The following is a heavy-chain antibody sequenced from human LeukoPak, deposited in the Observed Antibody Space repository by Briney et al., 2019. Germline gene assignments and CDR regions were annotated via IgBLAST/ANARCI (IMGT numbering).Heavy chain of an antibody. CDR1: GRSFSGYY. Sequence: SETLSLTCALYGRSFSGYYWSCTRPPPEEGLEWIGEIKHSGRPNYHPSLKSRLTISVDTSKKQFSLKLSSVTAADTAVYYGAREVERMVYAWRARNYWFDPWGQGTLVTVSS. J-gene: IGHJ5*02. CDR3: AREVERMVYAWRARNYWFDP. D-gene: IGHD2-8*01. CDR2: IKHSGRP. V-gene: IGHV4-34*01.